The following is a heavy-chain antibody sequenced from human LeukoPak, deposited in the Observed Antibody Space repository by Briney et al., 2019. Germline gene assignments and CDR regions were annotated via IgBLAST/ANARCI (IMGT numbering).Heavy chain of an antibody. J-gene: IGHJ4*02. V-gene: IGHV3-23*01. CDR2: LSASGGST. CDR1: GSFSSYV. Sequence: GGSLRLSCAASGSFSSYVMTWVRQAPGRGLEWVSTLSASGGSTYYADSVKGRFTISRENSKNTLYLQMSSLRAEDTAVYFCAKDLILVLPAAYDYWGKGTLVTVSP. D-gene: IGHD2-2*01. CDR3: AKDLILVLPAAYDY.